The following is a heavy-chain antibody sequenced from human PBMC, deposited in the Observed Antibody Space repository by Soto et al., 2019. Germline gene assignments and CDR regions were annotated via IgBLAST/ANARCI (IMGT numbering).Heavy chain of an antibody. D-gene: IGHD3-22*01. V-gene: IGHV3-23*01. CDR3: AKEGDYYYDSSGYGEEGVFDY. Sequence: GGSLRLSCAASGFTFSSYAMSWVRQAPGKGLEWVSAISGSGGSTYYADSVKGRFTISRDNSKNTLYLQMNSLRAEDTAVYYCAKEGDYYYDSSGYGEEGVFDYWGQGTLVTVSS. J-gene: IGHJ4*02. CDR1: GFTFSSYA. CDR2: ISGSGGST.